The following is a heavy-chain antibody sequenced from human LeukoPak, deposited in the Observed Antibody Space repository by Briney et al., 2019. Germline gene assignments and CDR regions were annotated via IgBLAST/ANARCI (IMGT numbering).Heavy chain of an antibody. CDR3: AKDQGSTSCFDY. D-gene: IGHD2-2*01. CDR2: ISGSGSNT. J-gene: IGHJ4*02. CDR1: GFTFTTYG. V-gene: IGHV3-23*01. Sequence: GSLRLSCAASGFTFTTYGMIWVRQAPGKGLEWVLGISGSGSNTYYADSAKGRFTSSRDYSKRTVYLQMNSLRAEDTAVYYCAKDQGSTSCFDYWGQGTLVTVSS.